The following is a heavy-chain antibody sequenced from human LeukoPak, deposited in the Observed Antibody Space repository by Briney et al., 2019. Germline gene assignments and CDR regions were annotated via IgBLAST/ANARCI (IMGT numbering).Heavy chain of an antibody. CDR1: GGSISSGGYY. D-gene: IGHD6-13*01. V-gene: IGHV4-31*03. Sequence: PSQTLSLTCTVSGGSISSGGYYWSWIRQHPGKGLEWIGYIYYSGSTYYNPSLKSRVTISVDTSRNQFSLKLSSVTAADTAVYYCATGRYSSLYYYYYMDVWGKGTTVTVSS. CDR2: IYYSGST. CDR3: ATGRYSSLYYYYYMDV. J-gene: IGHJ6*03.